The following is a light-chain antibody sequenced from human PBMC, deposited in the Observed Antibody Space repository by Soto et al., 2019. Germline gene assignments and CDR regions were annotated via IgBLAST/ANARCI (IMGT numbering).Light chain of an antibody. J-gene: IGKJ2*01. CDR2: KAS. V-gene: IGKV1-5*03. Sequence: DSQMTQSPSTLSASVGDRVTITCRASQSISSCLAWYQQKPGKAPNLLISKASTLESGVPSRFSGSGSGTEFTLTISSLQPDDFGTYYCQQYNIYPYTFGEGTKREIK. CDR3: QQYNIYPYT. CDR1: QSISSC.